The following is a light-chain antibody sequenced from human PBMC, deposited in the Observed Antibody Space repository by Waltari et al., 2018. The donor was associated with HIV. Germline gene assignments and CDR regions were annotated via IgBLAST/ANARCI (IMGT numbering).Light chain of an antibody. Sequence: QSALTQEASVSGTVGQKVTLSCTGGSTNIGAYAVGWYQQISNGAPRTVMFGDPLPSGIPDRFSASKSGTTASLTISGLQPEDEADYYCSAWDYSLSARVFGGGTRLTVL. CDR1: STNIGAYA. J-gene: IGLJ3*02. CDR2: GD. V-gene: IGLV1-36*01. CDR3: SAWDYSLSARV.